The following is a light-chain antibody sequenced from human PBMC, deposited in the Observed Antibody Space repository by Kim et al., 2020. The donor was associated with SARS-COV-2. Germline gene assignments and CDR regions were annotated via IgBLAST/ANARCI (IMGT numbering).Light chain of an antibody. J-gene: IGKJ2*01. CDR1: QSVSSSY. Sequence: EIVLTQSPGTLSLSPGERATLSCRASQSVSSSYLDWCQQKPGQAPRLLIHGASSRATGIPDRFSGSGSGTDFSLTISRLEPEDFAVYYCQQEGSSPRTFGQGTKLEI. CDR2: GAS. CDR3: QQEGSSPRT. V-gene: IGKV3-20*01.